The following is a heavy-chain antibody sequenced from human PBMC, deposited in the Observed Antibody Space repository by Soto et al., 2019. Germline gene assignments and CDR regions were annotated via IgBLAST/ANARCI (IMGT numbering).Heavy chain of an antibody. J-gene: IGHJ4*02. D-gene: IGHD4-17*01. Sequence: AGGSLRLSCAASGFTFSSYAMTWVRQAPEKGLEWVSAISGSGDNTYSADSVKGRFTISRDNSKNTLYLQMNSLRAEDTAIYYCAKPGSPTDDYWGQGTLVTVSS. V-gene: IGHV3-23*01. CDR1: GFTFSSYA. CDR3: AKPGSPTDDY. CDR2: ISGSGDNT.